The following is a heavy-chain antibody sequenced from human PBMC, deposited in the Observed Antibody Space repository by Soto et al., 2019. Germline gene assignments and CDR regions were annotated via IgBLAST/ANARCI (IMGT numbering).Heavy chain of an antibody. D-gene: IGHD2-2*01. CDR2: IYHSGST. V-gene: IGHV4-30-2*01. Sequence: SETLSLTCTVSGGSISSGGYSWSWIRQPPGKGLEWIGFIYHSGSTFYNPSLKSRVTISVDRSKNQFSLKLSSVTAADTAVYYCARVPDRWGQGTLVTVSS. CDR3: ARVPDR. J-gene: IGHJ5*02. CDR1: GGSISSGGYS.